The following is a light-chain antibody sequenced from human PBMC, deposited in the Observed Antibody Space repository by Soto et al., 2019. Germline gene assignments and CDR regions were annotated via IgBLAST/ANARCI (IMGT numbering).Light chain of an antibody. J-gene: IGKJ5*01. CDR3: QQYGSSP. V-gene: IGKV3-20*01. Sequence: EVVLTQSPGTLSLSPGERATLSCRASQSVSSSYLAWYQQKPGQAPRVLIYGASKRATGIPDRFSGSGSGTDFTLTISRLEPEDFAVYYCQQYGSSPLGQGTRLEIK. CDR1: QSVSSSY. CDR2: GAS.